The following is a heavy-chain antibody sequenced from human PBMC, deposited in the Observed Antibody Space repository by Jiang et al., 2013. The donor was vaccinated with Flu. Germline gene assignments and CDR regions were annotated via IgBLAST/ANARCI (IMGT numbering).Heavy chain of an antibody. D-gene: IGHD1-1*01. CDR3: ARDNDADWYFDL. J-gene: IGHJ2*01. Sequence: LVESGGGVVQPGMSLRLSCAASGFTFSRYGMHWVRQAPGKGLEWVAIIWYDGSKKFYTDSVTGRFTISRDNSNNTVYLQMDSPRAEDTAVYYCARDNDADWYFDLWGRGTLVTVSS. CDR1: GFTFSRYG. CDR2: IWYDGSKK. V-gene: IGHV3-33*01.